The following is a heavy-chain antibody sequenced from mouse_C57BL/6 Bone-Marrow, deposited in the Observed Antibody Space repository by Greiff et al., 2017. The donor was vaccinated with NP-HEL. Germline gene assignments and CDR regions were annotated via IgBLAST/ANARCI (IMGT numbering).Heavy chain of an antibody. CDR2: SRNKANDYTT. V-gene: IGHV7-1*01. D-gene: IGHD2-2*01. Sequence: EVKLVESGGGLVQSGRSLRLSCATSGFTFSDFYMEWVRQAPGKGLEWIAASRNKANDYTTEYSASVKGRFIVSRDTSQSILYLQMNALRAEDTAIYYCARDRGYGYWGQGTTLTVSS. CDR1: GFTFSDFY. CDR3: ARDRGYGY. J-gene: IGHJ2*01.